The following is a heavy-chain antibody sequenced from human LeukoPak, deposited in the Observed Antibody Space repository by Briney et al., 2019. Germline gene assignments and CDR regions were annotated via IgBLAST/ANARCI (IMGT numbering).Heavy chain of an antibody. D-gene: IGHD3-10*01. CDR3: ARGRQLLWFGELSLIDY. Sequence: GASVKVSCKASGYTFTSYDINWVRQATGQGLEWMGRMNPNSGNTGYAQKFQGRVTMTRNTSISTAYMELSSLRSEDTAVYYCARGRQLLWFGELSLIDYWGQGTLVTVSS. V-gene: IGHV1-8*01. CDR1: GYTFTSYD. J-gene: IGHJ4*02. CDR2: MNPNSGNT.